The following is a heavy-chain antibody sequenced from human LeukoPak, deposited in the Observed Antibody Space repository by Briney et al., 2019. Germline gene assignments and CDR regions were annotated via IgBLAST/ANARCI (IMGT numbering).Heavy chain of an antibody. D-gene: IGHD3-22*01. CDR1: GYTFTGYY. CDR2: INPNSGGT. V-gene: IGHV1-2*02. Sequence: ASVKASCKASGYTFTGYYMHWVRQAPGQGLEWMGWINPNSGGTNYAQKFQGRVTLTRDTSISTAYMELSRLRSDDTAVYYCARVTAIYYYDSSGPFDYWGQGTLVTVSS. CDR3: ARVTAIYYYDSSGPFDY. J-gene: IGHJ4*02.